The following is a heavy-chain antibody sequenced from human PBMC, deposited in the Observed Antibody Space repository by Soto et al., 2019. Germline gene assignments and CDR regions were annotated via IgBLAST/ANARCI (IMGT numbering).Heavy chain of an antibody. V-gene: IGHV1-24*01. CDR2: FDPEDGET. J-gene: IGHJ5*02. CDR3: ARDSDGSGFGTFDP. D-gene: IGHD3-10*01. Sequence: GASVKVSCKVSGYTLTELSMHWVRQAPGKGLEWMGGFDPEDGETIYAQKFQGRVTMTEDTSTSTAYMELRSLRSDDTAVYYCARDSDGSGFGTFDPWGQGTLVTVSS. CDR1: GYTLTELS.